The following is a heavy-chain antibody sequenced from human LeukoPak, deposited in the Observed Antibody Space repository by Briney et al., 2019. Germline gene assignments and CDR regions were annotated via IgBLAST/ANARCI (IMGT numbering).Heavy chain of an antibody. V-gene: IGHV3-23*01. CDR2: ISGSGGST. CDR3: ARRGMATSALDY. J-gene: IGHJ4*02. CDR1: GFTFSSYA. D-gene: IGHD5-24*01. Sequence: GGSLRLSCAASGFTFSSYAMSWVRQAPGKGLEWVSAISGSGGSTYYADSVKGRFTISRDNSKNTLYLQMNSLRAEDTAIYYCARRGMATSALDYWGQGTLVTVSS.